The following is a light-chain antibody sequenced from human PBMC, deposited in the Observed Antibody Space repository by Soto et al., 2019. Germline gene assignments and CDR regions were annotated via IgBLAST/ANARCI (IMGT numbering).Light chain of an antibody. CDR1: QSIHTS. V-gene: IGKV3-11*01. J-gene: IGKJ5*01. Sequence: VLTQSPATLSLSPGERATLSCTASQSIHTSLAWYQQKPGQPPRLVVYDSTLRANGVPDRFGGSRSGTEFTLTINNLEPEDFAVYYCQQRNVWPPITLGQGTRLEIK. CDR2: DST. CDR3: QQRNVWPPIT.